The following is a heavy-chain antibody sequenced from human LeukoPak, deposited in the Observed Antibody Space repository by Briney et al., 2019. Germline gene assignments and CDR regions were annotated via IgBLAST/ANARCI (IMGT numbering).Heavy chain of an antibody. V-gene: IGHV3-23*01. Sequence: GGSLRLSCTATGFTFSNYAMSWVRQAPGKGLEWVSGISYSGGSTYYADSVKGQFTISRDNSKNTLYLQMNSLRAEDTAVYYCAKEAGQWLVRDYLDYWGQGTLVTVSS. D-gene: IGHD6-19*01. CDR3: AKEAGQWLVRDYLDY. J-gene: IGHJ4*02. CDR1: GFTFSNYA. CDR2: ISYSGGST.